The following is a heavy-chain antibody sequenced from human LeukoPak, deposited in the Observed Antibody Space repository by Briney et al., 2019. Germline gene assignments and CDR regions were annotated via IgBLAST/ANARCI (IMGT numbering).Heavy chain of an antibody. J-gene: IGHJ5*02. D-gene: IGHD3-10*01. Sequence: PGGSLRLPCAASGFTFSNAWTNWVRQAPGKGLEWVGRIKSRTDGGTTDYAAPVKGRFTISRDDSKTTLFLQMNSLKTEDTAVYYCTTPQPSMIRGVIITPWGQGTLVTVSS. CDR1: GFTFSNAW. CDR3: TTPQPSMIRGVIITP. V-gene: IGHV3-15*01. CDR2: IKSRTDGGTT.